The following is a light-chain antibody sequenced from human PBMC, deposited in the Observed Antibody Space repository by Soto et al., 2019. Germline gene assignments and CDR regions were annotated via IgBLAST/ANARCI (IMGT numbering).Light chain of an antibody. CDR1: SSDVGAYNY. CDR2: EVT. J-gene: IGLJ1*01. V-gene: IGLV2-14*01. Sequence: QSVLTQPASVSGSPGQSITVSCTGTSSDVGAYNYVSWYQHHPGKAPNLIIYEVTDRPSGVSDRFSGSKSANTAYLTISGLQAEDEADYYCSSYTLSNTNAFGTGTKVTVL. CDR3: SSYTLSNTNA.